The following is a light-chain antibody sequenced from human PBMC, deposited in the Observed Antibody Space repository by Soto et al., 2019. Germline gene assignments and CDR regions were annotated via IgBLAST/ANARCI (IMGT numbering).Light chain of an antibody. V-gene: IGLV2-14*01. J-gene: IGLJ2*01. Sequence: QSVLTQPASVSGSPGQSIAFSCTGTSSDIADYNYVSWYQQHPGKAPKLIIYDVSNRPSGVSNRFSGSMSGNTASLTISGLQPEDEADYYCRSYTGSTPVIFGGGTKLTVL. CDR3: RSYTGSTPVI. CDR1: SSDIADYNY. CDR2: DVS.